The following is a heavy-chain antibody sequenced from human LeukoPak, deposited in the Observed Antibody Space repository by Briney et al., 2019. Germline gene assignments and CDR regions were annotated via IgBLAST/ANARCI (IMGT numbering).Heavy chain of an antibody. CDR3: TRENGDYAYDH. Sequence: PSETLSLTCAVYGESFSGYYWNWIRQPPGKRLEWIGEINHSGNTNYNPSLKSRVTFLVDTSKNQFSLRLSSVTVADTAVYYCTRENGDYAYDHWGQGTLVTVSS. CDR2: INHSGNT. CDR1: GESFSGYY. D-gene: IGHD4-17*01. J-gene: IGHJ4*02. V-gene: IGHV4-34*01.